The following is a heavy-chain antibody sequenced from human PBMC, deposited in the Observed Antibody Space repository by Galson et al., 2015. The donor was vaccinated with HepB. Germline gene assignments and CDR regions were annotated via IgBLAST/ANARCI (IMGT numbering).Heavy chain of an antibody. CDR2: IKSKTDGGTA. CDR1: GFTFSNAW. J-gene: IGHJ4*02. CDR3: TTRGVQLSLPLKSYYFDY. Sequence: SLRLSCAASGFTFSNAWMSWVRQAPGKGLEWVGRIKSKTDGGTADYAAPVKGRFTISRDDSKNTLYLQMNSLKTEDTAVYYCTTRGVQLSLPLKSYYFDYWGQGTLVTVSS. V-gene: IGHV3-15*01. D-gene: IGHD5-18*01.